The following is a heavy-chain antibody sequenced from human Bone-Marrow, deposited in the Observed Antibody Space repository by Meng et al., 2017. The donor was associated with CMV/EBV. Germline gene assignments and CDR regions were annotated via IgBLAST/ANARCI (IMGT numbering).Heavy chain of an antibody. Sequence: SETLSLTCTVSGGSISSGGYYWSWIRQHPGKGLEWIGYIYYSGSTYYNPSLKSRVTISVDTSKNQFSLKLSSVTAADTAVYYCARAKLRFLEWLLMSRYGMDVWGQGTTVTVSS. CDR2: IYYSGST. J-gene: IGHJ6*02. CDR1: GGSISSGGYY. V-gene: IGHV4-31*03. CDR3: ARAKLRFLEWLLMSRYGMDV. D-gene: IGHD3-3*01.